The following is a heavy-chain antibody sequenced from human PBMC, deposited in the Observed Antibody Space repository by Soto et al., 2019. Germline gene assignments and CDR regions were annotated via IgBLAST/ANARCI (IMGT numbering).Heavy chain of an antibody. Sequence: QVPLVQSGAEVKKPGASVKVSCKASGYTFTSYGISWVRQAPGQGLEWMGWISAYNGNTNYAQKLQGRVTMTTDTPTSTAYSELRSLRSDDTAVYYCARDKGWDDDDYWGQGTLVTVSS. V-gene: IGHV1-18*01. CDR2: ISAYNGNT. J-gene: IGHJ4*02. D-gene: IGHD1-1*01. CDR1: GYTFTSYG. CDR3: ARDKGWDDDDY.